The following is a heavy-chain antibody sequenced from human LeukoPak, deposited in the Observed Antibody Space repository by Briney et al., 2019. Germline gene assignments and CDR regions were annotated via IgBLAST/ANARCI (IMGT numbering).Heavy chain of an antibody. CDR1: GYIFTSCW. CDR2: TYPADSDT. D-gene: IGHD4-23*01. Sequence: GESLKISCKGSGYIFTSCWIGWVRQMPGKGLEWMGITYPADSDTRYSPSFQGQVTISADKSISTAYLQWSSLKASDTAMYYCARLYYGGKGSFDYWGQGTLVTVSS. V-gene: IGHV5-51*01. CDR3: ARLYYGGKGSFDY. J-gene: IGHJ4*02.